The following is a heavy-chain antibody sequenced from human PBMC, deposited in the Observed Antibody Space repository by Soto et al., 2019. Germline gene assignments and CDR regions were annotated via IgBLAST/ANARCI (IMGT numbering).Heavy chain of an antibody. Sequence: QVQLVQSGAEVKKPGASVKVSCKASGYTFTSYDINWVRQATGQGVEWMGWMNPNSGNTGYAQKFQSRVTMSRNTSKSTAYMELSSLRSEDTAVYYCARERIGTTSMDVWGQGTTVTFSS. D-gene: IGHD1-1*01. J-gene: IGHJ6*02. CDR3: ARERIGTTSMDV. CDR1: GYTFTSYD. CDR2: MNPNSGNT. V-gene: IGHV1-8*01.